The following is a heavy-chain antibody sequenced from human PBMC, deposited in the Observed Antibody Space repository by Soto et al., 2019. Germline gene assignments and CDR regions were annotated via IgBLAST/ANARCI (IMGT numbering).Heavy chain of an antibody. J-gene: IGHJ6*02. CDR3: AKDQLVSVFYYYYGMDV. CDR2: ISYDGSNK. D-gene: IGHD6-6*01. Sequence: QPGGSLRLSCAASGFTFSSYGMHWVRQAPGKGLEWVAVISYDGSNKYYADSVKGRFTISRDNSKNTLYLQMNSLRAEDTAVYYCAKDQLVSVFYYYYGMDVWGQGTTVTVSS. CDR1: GFTFSSYG. V-gene: IGHV3-30*18.